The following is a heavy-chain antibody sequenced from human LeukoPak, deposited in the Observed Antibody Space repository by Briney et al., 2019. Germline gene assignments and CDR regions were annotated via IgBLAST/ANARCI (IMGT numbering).Heavy chain of an antibody. CDR1: GYIFTSYG. J-gene: IGHJ4*02. D-gene: IGHD6-13*01. CDR3: ARGRSAADDFDY. V-gene: IGHV1-18*01. Sequence: ASVKVSCKASGYIFTSYGISWVRQAPGQGLEWMGWISTYNGNTKYAQKVQGRGTLTTDTSTSTAYMELRSLRGDDTAIYYCARGRSAADDFDYWGQGTLVTVSS. CDR2: ISTYNGNT.